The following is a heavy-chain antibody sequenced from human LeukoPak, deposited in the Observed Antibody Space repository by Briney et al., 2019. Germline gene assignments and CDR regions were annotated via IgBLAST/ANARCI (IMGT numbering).Heavy chain of an antibody. J-gene: IGHJ4*02. CDR1: GYTFTRYG. D-gene: IGHD6-19*01. CDR2: ISTYNGDT. V-gene: IGHV1-18*01. CDR3: ARDASNSSGWYIFFDF. Sequence: ASVKVSCKASGYTFTRYGITWVRQAPGQGLEWMGWISTYNGDTKYAQKLQGRVTMTRDTSTNTVYMELRSLRSDDTAVYYCARDASNSSGWYIFFDFWGQGALVAVSS.